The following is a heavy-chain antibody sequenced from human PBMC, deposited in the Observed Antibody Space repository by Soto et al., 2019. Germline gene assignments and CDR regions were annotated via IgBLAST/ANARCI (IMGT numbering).Heavy chain of an antibody. D-gene: IGHD1-26*01. J-gene: IGHJ3*02. CDR3: AKGGVGSTSNAFDI. CDR2: ISYDGSNK. CDR1: GFTFRSYG. V-gene: IGHV3-30*18. Sequence: GGSLRLSCAASGFTFRSYGMHWVRQAPAKGLEWVAVISYDGSNKYYADSVKGRFTISRDNSKNTLYLQMNSLRAEDTAVYYCAKGGVGSTSNAFDICGQVTMVTVSS.